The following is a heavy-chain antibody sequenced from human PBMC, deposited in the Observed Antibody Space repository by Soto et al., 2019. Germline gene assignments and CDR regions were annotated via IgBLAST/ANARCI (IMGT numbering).Heavy chain of an antibody. D-gene: IGHD3-10*01. CDR3: ARVGGFGATTIDY. J-gene: IGHJ4*02. V-gene: IGHV4-39*01. CDR2: IYHTGTT. Sequence: SETLSLTCTVSGGSISSSYDYWNWIRQPPGEGLEWFGNIYHTGTTNYNPSLKSRVTISVDTSKNQFSLKLTSVTAADTAVYYCARVGGFGATTIDYWGQGTLVTVSS. CDR1: GGSISSSYDY.